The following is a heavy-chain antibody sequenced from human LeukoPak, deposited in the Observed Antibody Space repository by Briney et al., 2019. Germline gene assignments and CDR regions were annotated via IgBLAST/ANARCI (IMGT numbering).Heavy chain of an antibody. CDR2: ISSSGSTI. J-gene: IGHJ4*02. CDR1: GFTFSDYY. CDR3: ALSYGSGSYVRLSLYY. D-gene: IGHD3-10*01. V-gene: IGHV3-11*01. Sequence: PGGSLRLSCAASGFTFSDYYMSWIRQAPGKGLEWVSYISSSGSTIYYADSVKGRFTISRDNAKNSLYLQMNSLRAEDTAVYYCALSYGSGSYVRLSLYYWGQGTLVTVSS.